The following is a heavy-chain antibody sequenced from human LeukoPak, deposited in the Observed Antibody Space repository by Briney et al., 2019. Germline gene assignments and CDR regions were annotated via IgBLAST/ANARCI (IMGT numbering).Heavy chain of an antibody. V-gene: IGHV4-59*01. J-gene: IGHJ4*02. CDR3: AGSYYNGYFDY. CDR1: GGSISSYY. CDR2: IYYSGST. Sequence: SETLSLTCTVSGGSISSYYWSWIRQPPGKGLEWIGYIYYSGSTNYNPSLKSRVTISVDTSKNQFSLKLSSVTAADTAGYYCAGSYYNGYFDYWGQGTLVTVSS. D-gene: IGHD3-10*01.